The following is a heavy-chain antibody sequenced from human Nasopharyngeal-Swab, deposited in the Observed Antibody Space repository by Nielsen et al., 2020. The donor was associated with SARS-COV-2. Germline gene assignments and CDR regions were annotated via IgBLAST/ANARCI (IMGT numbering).Heavy chain of an antibody. CDR1: GYTFISYG. Sequence: ASVPVSCKASGYTFISYGINWVRQAPGQGLEWVGRINTLDGDRKYAQKVQGRLTMTTDTASSTAYMELRSLRPDDTAVYFCARDGIKDQYCIDGKCSPAYWGQGTLVIVSS. V-gene: IGHV1-18*01. J-gene: IGHJ4*02. CDR2: INTLDGDR. CDR3: ARDGIKDQYCIDGKCSPAY. D-gene: IGHD2-8*02.